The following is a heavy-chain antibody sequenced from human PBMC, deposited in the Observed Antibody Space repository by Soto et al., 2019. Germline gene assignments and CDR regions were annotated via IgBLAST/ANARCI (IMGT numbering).Heavy chain of an antibody. J-gene: IGHJ6*02. Sequence: SETLSLSCVVSGYSISSGYFWVWIRQPPGKGLEWMGSIYYTGSTYYNPSLLTRITISVDTSKNQFSLKLSSVTAADTALYYCAREYYDFWSGEYHNGMDVWGPGTTVTVSS. CDR2: IYYTGST. V-gene: IGHV4-38-2*02. D-gene: IGHD3-3*01. CDR1: GYSISSGYF. CDR3: AREYYDFWSGEYHNGMDV.